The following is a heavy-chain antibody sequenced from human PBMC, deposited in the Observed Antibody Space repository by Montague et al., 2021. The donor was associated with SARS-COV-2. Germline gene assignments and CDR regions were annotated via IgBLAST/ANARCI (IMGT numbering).Heavy chain of an antibody. D-gene: IGHD3-3*01. J-gene: IGHJ3*01. CDR2: INDRGST. V-gene: IGHV4-34*01. Sequence: SETLSLTCAVYSGSFSDYYWTWIRQPPGKGLEWVGEINDRGSTNYNPSFESRLTMSVDTSKNQFSLRLKSVSAANTAVYYCARGQVTIFGVLIMLPAAGAVDVWGQGTTVTVSS. CDR3: ARGQVTIFGVLIMLPAAGAVDV. CDR1: SGSFSDYY.